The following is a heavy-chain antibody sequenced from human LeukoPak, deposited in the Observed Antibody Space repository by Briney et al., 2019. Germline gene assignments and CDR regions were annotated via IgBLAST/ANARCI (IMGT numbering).Heavy chain of an antibody. V-gene: IGHV3-48*04. Sequence: AGGSLRLSCAASGFTYSSYSMNWVRQAPGKGLEWVSYISSSSSTIYYADSVKGRFTISRDNAKNSLYLQMNSLRAEDTAVYYCARDLDYVWGSYRPFDYWGQGTLVTVSS. CDR2: ISSSSSTI. CDR3: ARDLDYVWGSYRPFDY. CDR1: GFTYSSYS. J-gene: IGHJ4*02. D-gene: IGHD3-16*02.